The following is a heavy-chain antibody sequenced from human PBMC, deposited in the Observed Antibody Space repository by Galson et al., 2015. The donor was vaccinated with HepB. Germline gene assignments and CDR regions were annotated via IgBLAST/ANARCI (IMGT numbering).Heavy chain of an antibody. CDR2: MSSDGTNE. D-gene: IGHD6-13*01. CDR3: AREAFGYDSRWKGYFDS. V-gene: IGHV3-30-3*01. J-gene: IGHJ4*02. CDR1: GFNFGTAA. Sequence: SLRLSCAASGFNFGTAAMHWVRQAPGKGLEWVAVMSSDGTNEFYADSVKGRFTISTDSSNNTLFLQMNSLRPEDTAVYFCAREAFGYDSRWKGYFDSWGQGTLVTFSS.